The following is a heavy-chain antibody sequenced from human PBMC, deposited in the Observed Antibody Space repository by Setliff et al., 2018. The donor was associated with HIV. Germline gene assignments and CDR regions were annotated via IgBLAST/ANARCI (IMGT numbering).Heavy chain of an antibody. J-gene: IGHJ6*03. V-gene: IGHV4-59*05. CDR2: IHESGST. Sequence: PSETLSLTCTVSGGSISSYYWSWIRQPPGKGLEWIGSIHESGSTHYNPSLKSRVTISVDTSKNQFSLKLSSVTAADTAVYYCGNQAVVPADMDYYYYIDVWGKGTTVTVSS. CDR3: GNQAVVPADMDYYYYIDV. CDR1: GGSISSYY. D-gene: IGHD2-2*01.